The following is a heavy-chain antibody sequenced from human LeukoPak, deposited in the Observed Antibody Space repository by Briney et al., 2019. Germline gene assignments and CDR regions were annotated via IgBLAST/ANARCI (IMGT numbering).Heavy chain of an antibody. CDR3: ARRSRSYGSGSYTWFDP. Sequence: ASVKVSCKASGYTFTSYDINWVRQATGQGLEWMGWINPNSGGTNYAQKFQGRVTMTRDTSISTAYMELSRLRSDDTAVYYCARRSRSYGSGSYTWFDPWGQGTLVTVSS. J-gene: IGHJ5*02. V-gene: IGHV1-2*02. CDR2: INPNSGGT. D-gene: IGHD3-10*01. CDR1: GYTFTSYD.